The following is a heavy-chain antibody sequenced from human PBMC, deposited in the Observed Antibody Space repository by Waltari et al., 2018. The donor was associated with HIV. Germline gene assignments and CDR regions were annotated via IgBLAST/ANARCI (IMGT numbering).Heavy chain of an antibody. CDR1: GDSINTYF. CDR2: IYSTGST. Sequence: QVQLQESGPGLLKPSETLSLTCTVSGDSINTYFWAWVRQPPGKGLEWIGYIYSTGSTSYNPSLKTRLTISVDTSRNQFSLKLSSVTAADTAIYYCARYGSGHRHFGYWGQGILVTVSS. V-gene: IGHV4-59*01. J-gene: IGHJ4*02. D-gene: IGHD3-10*01. CDR3: ARYGSGHRHFGY.